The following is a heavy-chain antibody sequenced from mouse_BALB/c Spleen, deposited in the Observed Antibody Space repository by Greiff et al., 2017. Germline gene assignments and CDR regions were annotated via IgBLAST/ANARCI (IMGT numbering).Heavy chain of an antibody. J-gene: IGHJ4*01. CDR1: GFNIKDYY. V-gene: IGHV14-4*02. CDR2: IDPENGDT. D-gene: IGHD2-1*01. CDR3: NADYYGNYRAMDY. Sequence: EVQLQQSGAELVRSGASVKLSCTASGFNIKDYYMHWVKQRPEQGLEWIGWIDPENGDTEYAPKFQGKATMTADTSSNTAYLQLSSLTSEDTAVYYFNADYYGNYRAMDYWGQGTSVTVSS.